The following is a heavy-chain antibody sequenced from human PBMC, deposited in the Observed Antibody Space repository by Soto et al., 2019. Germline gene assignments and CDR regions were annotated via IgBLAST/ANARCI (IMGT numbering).Heavy chain of an antibody. Sequence: PGGSLRLSCAASGFTFSSYGMHWVRQAPGKGLEWVAVISYDGSNKYYADSVKGRFTISRDNSKNTLYLQMNSLRAEDTAVYYCAKHVLAEVITSYMDVWGKGTTVTVSS. CDR1: GFTFSSYG. CDR3: AKHVLAEVITSYMDV. CDR2: ISYDGSNK. V-gene: IGHV3-30*18. D-gene: IGHD3-22*01. J-gene: IGHJ6*03.